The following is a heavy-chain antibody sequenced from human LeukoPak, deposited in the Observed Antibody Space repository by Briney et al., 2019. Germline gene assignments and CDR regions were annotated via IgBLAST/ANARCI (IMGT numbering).Heavy chain of an antibody. Sequence: GGSLRLSCAASGFTFDDYAMHWVRQATGKGLEWVSLISGDGGSTYYADSVKGRFTISRDNSKNSLYLQMNSLRTEDTALYYCAKVVVVTAIPGAFDIWGQGTMVTVSS. CDR1: GFTFDDYA. CDR2: ISGDGGST. D-gene: IGHD2-21*02. J-gene: IGHJ3*02. CDR3: AKVVVVTAIPGAFDI. V-gene: IGHV3-43*02.